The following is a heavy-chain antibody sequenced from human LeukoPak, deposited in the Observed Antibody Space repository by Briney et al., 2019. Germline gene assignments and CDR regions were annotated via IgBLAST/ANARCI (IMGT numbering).Heavy chain of an antibody. CDR3: ARESMVRGVIPPYYYYYVDV. V-gene: IGHV3-7*01. Sequence: PGGSLRLSCAAYGFTFSSYWMSWVRQAPGKGLEWVANIKQDGSEKYYVDSVKGRFTISRDNAKNSLYLQMNSLRAEDTAVYYCARESMVRGVIPPYYYYYVDVWGKGTTVIASS. D-gene: IGHD3-10*01. CDR2: IKQDGSEK. J-gene: IGHJ6*03. CDR1: GFTFSSYW.